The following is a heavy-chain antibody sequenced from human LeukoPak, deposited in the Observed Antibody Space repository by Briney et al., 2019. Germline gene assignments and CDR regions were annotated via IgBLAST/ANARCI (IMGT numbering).Heavy chain of an antibody. CDR1: GFTFSSYA. CDR3: AKSNAKYYYGMDV. V-gene: IGHV3-23*01. Sequence: GGSLRLSRAASGFTFSSYAMSWVRQAPGKGLEWVSAISGSGGSTYYADSVKGRFTISRDNSKNTLYLQMNSLRAEDTAVYYCAKSNAKYYYGMDVWGQGTTVTVSS. D-gene: IGHD7-27*01. J-gene: IGHJ6*02. CDR2: ISGSGGST.